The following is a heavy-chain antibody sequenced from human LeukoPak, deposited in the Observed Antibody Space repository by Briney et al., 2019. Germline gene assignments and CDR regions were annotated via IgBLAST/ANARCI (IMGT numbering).Heavy chain of an antibody. CDR2: INHSGST. CDR3: ARVEGSGWSYDAFDI. D-gene: IGHD6-19*01. CDR1: GGSFSGYY. V-gene: IGHV4-34*01. Sequence: SETLSLTCAVYGGSFSGYYWSWIRQPPGKGLEWIGEINHSGSTNYNPSLESRVTISVDTSKNQFSLKLSSVTAADTAVYYCARVEGSGWSYDAFDIWGQGTMVTVSS. J-gene: IGHJ3*02.